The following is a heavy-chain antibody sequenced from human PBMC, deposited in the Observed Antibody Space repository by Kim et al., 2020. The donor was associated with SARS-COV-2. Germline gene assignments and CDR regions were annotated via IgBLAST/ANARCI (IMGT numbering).Heavy chain of an antibody. CDR2: IYSSGSNI. J-gene: IGHJ1*01. V-gene: IGHV3-NL1*01. Sequence: GGSLRLSCAASGFTFSSYYMTWVRQAPGKGLEWVSVIYSSGSNIYYADAVERRITISRDNNKNTLYLQMNSLTAEAAALYCCAKGQVAGDEDLLVQWGQG. CDR3: AKGQVAGDEDLLVQ. D-gene: IGHD2-21*01. CDR1: GFTFSSYY.